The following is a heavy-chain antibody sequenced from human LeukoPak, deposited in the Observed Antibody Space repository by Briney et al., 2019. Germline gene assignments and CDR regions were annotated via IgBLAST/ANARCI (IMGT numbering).Heavy chain of an antibody. D-gene: IGHD3-22*01. CDR3: ARVPSVIGAFDI. CDR1: GGSISSGGYY. CDR2: IYYTGST. V-gene: IGHV4-31*03. Sequence: SKTLSLTCTVSGGSISSGGYYWSWIRQHPGKGLEWIAYIYYTGSTYYNPSLKSRLTISVDTSKNHFSLRLSSMTAADTAVYYCARVPSVIGAFDIWGQGTMVTVSS. J-gene: IGHJ3*02.